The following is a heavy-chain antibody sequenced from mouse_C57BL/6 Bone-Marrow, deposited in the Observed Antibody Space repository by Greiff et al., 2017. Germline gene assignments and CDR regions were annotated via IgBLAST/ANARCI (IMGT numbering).Heavy chain of an antibody. CDR2: IDPSDSYT. V-gene: IGHV1-69*01. CDR1: GYTFTSYW. Sequence: VKLQQPGAELVMPGASVKLSCKASGYTFTSYWMHWVKQRPGQGLEWIGEIDPSDSYTNYNQKLKGKSTLTVDKSSSTAYMQLSSLTSEDSAVYYCAKYASYGYFDYWGQGTTLTVSS. CDR3: AKYASYGYFDY. D-gene: IGHD6-1*01. J-gene: IGHJ2*01.